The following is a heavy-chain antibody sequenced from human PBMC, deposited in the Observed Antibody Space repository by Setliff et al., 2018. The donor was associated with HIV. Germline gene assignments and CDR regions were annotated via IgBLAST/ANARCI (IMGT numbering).Heavy chain of an antibody. V-gene: IGHV3-23*01. CDR1: GGSISSSN. J-gene: IGHJ4*02. CDR2: ISGSGGST. D-gene: IGHD5-12*01. CDR3: AKGRDGYTPPCAFDY. Sequence: ETLSLTCAVSGGSISSSNWWSWVRQPPGKGLEWVSGISGSGGSTYYADSVKGRFTISRDNSKNTLYLQMNSLRAEDTAVYYCAKGRDGYTPPCAFDYWGQGTLVTVSS.